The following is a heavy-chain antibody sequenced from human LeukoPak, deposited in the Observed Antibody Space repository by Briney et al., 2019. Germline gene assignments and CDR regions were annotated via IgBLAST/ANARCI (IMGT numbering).Heavy chain of an antibody. CDR1: GFTFENYA. J-gene: IGHJ4*02. D-gene: IGHD3-22*01. Sequence: GGSLRLSCAASGFTFENYAMSGVRQAPGRGLEWVSTISGTGIAIYYADSVKGRFAISRDNSKITLYLQPNSLRAEDTGIYYCAKYYYDSSGLFDYWGQGALVTVSS. CDR2: ISGTGIAI. CDR3: AKYYYDSSGLFDY. V-gene: IGHV3-23*01.